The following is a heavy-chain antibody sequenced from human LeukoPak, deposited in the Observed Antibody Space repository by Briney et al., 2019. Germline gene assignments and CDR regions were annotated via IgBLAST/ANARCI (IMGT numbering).Heavy chain of an antibody. D-gene: IGHD1/OR15-1a*01. V-gene: IGHV3-23*01. J-gene: IGHJ5*02. Sequence: PGGSLRLSCVASGFTFSSYNMIWVRQAPGKGLEWVSGLSGSGRATYYAHSVKGRFTISRENSKNTMFLQMHCLRVDDTAVYYCARQRVMLTGTGGTWIDPWGQGTLVTVSS. CDR1: GFTFSSYN. CDR3: ARQRVMLTGTGGTWIDP. CDR2: LSGSGRAT.